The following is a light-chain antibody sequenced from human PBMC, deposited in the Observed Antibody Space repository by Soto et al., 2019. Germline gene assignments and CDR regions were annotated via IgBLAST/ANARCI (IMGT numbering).Light chain of an antibody. Sequence: QSVLTQPASVSGSPGQSIAISCTGTSSDVGGYDYVSWYQQHPGRAPKLMIYDVSNRPSGVSNRFSGSKSGNTASLTISGLQPEDEADHYCSSYTSSNSWVFGGGTKLTVL. V-gene: IGLV2-14*01. CDR1: SSDVGGYDY. CDR3: SSYTSSNSWV. J-gene: IGLJ3*02. CDR2: DVS.